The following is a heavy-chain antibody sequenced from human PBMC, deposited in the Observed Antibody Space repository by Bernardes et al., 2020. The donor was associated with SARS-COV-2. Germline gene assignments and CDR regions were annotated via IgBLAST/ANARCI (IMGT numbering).Heavy chain of an antibody. V-gene: IGHV3-23*01. J-gene: IGHJ4*02. CDR3: SKQDTVMVLWPRGAFDY. Sequence: GGSLRLSCVASGFTFSSSAMSWVRQAPGKGLEWVSGISGSSGSTSYADSVKGRFTISRDNSNNTLYLQMNSLRAEDTAVDYCSKQDTVMVLWPRGAFDYWGQGTLVTVSS. CDR2: ISGSSGST. D-gene: IGHD5-18*01. CDR1: GFTFSSSA.